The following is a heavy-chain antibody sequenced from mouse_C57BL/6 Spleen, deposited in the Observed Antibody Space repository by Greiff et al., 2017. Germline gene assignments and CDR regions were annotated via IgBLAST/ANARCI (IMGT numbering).Heavy chain of an antibody. Sequence: VKLVESGPELVKPGASVKISCKASGYAFSSSWMNWVKQRPGKGLEWIGRIYPGDGDTNYNGKFKGKATLTADKSSSTAYMQLSSLTSEDSAVYFCARWGTTVYYFDYWGQGTTLTVSS. V-gene: IGHV1-82*01. CDR1: GYAFSSSW. CDR2: IYPGDGDT. J-gene: IGHJ2*01. D-gene: IGHD1-1*01. CDR3: ARWGTTVYYFDY.